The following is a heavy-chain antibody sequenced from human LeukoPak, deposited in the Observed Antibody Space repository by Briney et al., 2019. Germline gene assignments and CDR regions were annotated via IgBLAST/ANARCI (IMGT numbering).Heavy chain of an antibody. V-gene: IGHV4-59*01. D-gene: IGHD2-15*01. CDR1: GGSISSYY. Sequence: PSETLSLTCTVSGGSISSYYWSWIRQPPGKGLEWIGYIYYSGSTNYNPSLKSRVTISVDTSENQFSLKLSSVTAADTAVYYCARLGYCSGGSCYSDDYWGQGTLVTVSS. CDR2: IYYSGST. CDR3: ARLGYCSGGSCYSDDY. J-gene: IGHJ4*02.